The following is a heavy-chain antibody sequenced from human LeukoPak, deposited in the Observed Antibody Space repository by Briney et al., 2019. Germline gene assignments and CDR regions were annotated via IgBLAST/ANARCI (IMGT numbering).Heavy chain of an antibody. V-gene: IGHV4-4*07. D-gene: IGHD1-26*01. Sequence: SETLSLTCTVSGGSISSYYWSWIRQPAGKGLEWIGRIYTSGSTNYNPSLKSRVTMSVDTSKNQFSLKLSSVTAADTAVYYCARDLFKVSQSVGYYYMDVWGKGTTVTISS. J-gene: IGHJ6*03. CDR1: GGSISSYY. CDR3: ARDLFKVSQSVGYYYMDV. CDR2: IYTSGST.